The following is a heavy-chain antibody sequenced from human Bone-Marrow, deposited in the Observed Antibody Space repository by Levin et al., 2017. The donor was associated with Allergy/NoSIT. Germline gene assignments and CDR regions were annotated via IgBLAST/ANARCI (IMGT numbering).Heavy chain of an antibody. V-gene: IGHV4-34*01. D-gene: IGHD2-15*01. Sequence: GSLRLSCAVYGGSFSGYYWSWIRQPPGKGLEWIGEINHSGSTNYNPSLKSRVTISVDTSKNQFSLKLSSVTAADTAVYYCASRRGVVVAATHRQAWFDPWGQGTLVTVSS. CDR2: INHSGST. CDR3: ASRRGVVVAATHRQAWFDP. J-gene: IGHJ5*02. CDR1: GGSFSGYY.